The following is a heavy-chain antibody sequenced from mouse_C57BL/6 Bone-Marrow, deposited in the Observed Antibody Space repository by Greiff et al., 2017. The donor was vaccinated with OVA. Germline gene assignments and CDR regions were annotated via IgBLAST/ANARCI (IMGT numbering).Heavy chain of an antibody. CDR2: ISNGGGRT. J-gene: IGHJ3*01. Sequence: EVKLVESGGGLVQPGGSLKLSCAASGFTFSDYYMYWVRQTPEKRLEWVAYISNGGGRTYYPDTVKGRFTISRDNAKNTLYLQMSRLKSDDTAMYYCARHDIYYYGSSYAWFAYWGQGTLVTVSA. CDR3: ARHDIYYYGSSYAWFAY. D-gene: IGHD1-1*01. CDR1: GFTFSDYY. V-gene: IGHV5-12*01.